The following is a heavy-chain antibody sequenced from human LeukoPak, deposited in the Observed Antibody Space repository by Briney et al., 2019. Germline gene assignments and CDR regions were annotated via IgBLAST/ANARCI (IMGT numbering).Heavy chain of an antibody. J-gene: IGHJ4*02. CDR1: GGSFSGYY. CDR3: ASCSGGSCYSSPFDY. D-gene: IGHD2-15*01. V-gene: IGHV4-34*01. Sequence: SETLSLTCTIYGGSFSGYYWSWIRQPPGKGPEWIGEINRSGSTNYNPSLKSRVTISLDTSKNQFSLKLSSVTAADTAVYYCASCSGGSCYSSPFDYWGQGTLVTVSS. CDR2: INRSGST.